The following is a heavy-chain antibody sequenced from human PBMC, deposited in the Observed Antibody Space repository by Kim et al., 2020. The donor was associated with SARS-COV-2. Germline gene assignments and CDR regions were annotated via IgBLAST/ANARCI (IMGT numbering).Heavy chain of an antibody. CDR2: ISYDGSNK. CDR3: ARPKGGSYYSEFDY. V-gene: IGHV3-30-3*01. CDR1: GFTFSSYA. J-gene: IGHJ4*02. D-gene: IGHD1-26*01. Sequence: GGSLRLSCAASGFTFSSYAMHWVRQAPGKGLEWVAVISYDGSNKYYADSVKGRFTISRDNSKNTLYLQMNSLRAEDTAVYYCARPKGGSYYSEFDYWGQG.